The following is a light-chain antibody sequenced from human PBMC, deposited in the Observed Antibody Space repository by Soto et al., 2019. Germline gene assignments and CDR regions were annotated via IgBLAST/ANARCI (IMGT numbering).Light chain of an antibody. Sequence: IQLTQSPSSLSATVGDRVTITCRASQDISRALAWYQQKPGKAPNLLISPASNLQSGVPSRFSGSGSGTDFTLTISSLQPEDVATYYGQRTYNAPPFTFGPGTKVDIK. J-gene: IGKJ3*01. CDR1: QDISRA. CDR2: PAS. CDR3: QRTYNAPPFT. V-gene: IGKV1-9*01.